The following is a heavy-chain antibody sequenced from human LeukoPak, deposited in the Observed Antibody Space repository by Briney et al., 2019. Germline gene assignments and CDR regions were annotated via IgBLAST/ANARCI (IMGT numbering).Heavy chain of an antibody. D-gene: IGHD3-22*01. CDR1: AFSLSTYS. CDR3: AKDPADYSDNNEGTWFDP. V-gene: IGHV3-30*02. CDR2: ILYVGRNK. J-gene: IGHJ5*02. Sequence: GGSMRLASAAAAFSLSTYSMRCDSQAPGGWRGWVAFILYVGRNKYYTDSVKGRFTMCTDNCKNTLYLQMNSLRAEDTAVYYCAKDPADYSDNNEGTWFDPWGQGTLVTASS.